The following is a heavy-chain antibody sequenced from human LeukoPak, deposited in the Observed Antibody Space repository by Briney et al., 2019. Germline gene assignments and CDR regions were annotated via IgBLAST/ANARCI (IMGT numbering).Heavy chain of an antibody. D-gene: IGHD6-13*01. CDR2: IQYDVSSE. Sequence: GGSLRLSCAASGFTFNSYGMHWVRQAPGKGLEWVAFIQYDVSSEYYADSVKGRFTVSRDNSKNTLYLQMNSLRAEDTAVYYCAREYSGRCIHAFHSWGQGTMVTVSS. CDR1: GFTFNSYG. J-gene: IGHJ3*02. CDR3: AREYSGRCIHAFHS. V-gene: IGHV3-30*02.